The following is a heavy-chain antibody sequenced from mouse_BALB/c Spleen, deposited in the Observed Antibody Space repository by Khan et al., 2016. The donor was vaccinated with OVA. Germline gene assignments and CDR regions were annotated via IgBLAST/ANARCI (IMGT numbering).Heavy chain of an antibody. CDR2: IAPGSGRT. V-gene: IGHV1S41*01. D-gene: IGHD1-1*01. J-gene: IGHJ4*01. Sequence: DLVMPGAAVTLSCKASGYTFTSYWINWIKQRPGQGLEWIVRIAPGSGRTSYNDMFKGKAPLTVDASSSTAYIQLSSLSSEDSAVYCCARSNYYGSGLYAMDYWGQGTSVTVSS. CDR3: ARSNYYGSGLYAMDY. CDR1: GYTFTSYW.